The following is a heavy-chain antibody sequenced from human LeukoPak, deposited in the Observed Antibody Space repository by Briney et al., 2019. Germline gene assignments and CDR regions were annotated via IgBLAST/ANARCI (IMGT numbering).Heavy chain of an antibody. CDR1: GYSISSGYY. CDR2: IYHSGST. V-gene: IGHV4-38-2*02. CDR3: ARGNLVDY. D-gene: IGHD1-14*01. J-gene: IGHJ4*02. Sequence: SETLSLTCTVSGYSISSGYYWGWIRQPPGEGLEWIGSIYHSGSTYYNPSLKSRVTISVDTSKNQFSLKLSSVTAADTAVYYCARGNLVDYWGQGTLVTVSS.